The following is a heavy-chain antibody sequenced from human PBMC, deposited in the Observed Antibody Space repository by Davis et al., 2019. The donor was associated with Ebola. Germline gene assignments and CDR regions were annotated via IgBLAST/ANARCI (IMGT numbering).Heavy chain of an antibody. CDR2: LGTSADT. V-gene: IGHV3-23*01. CDR3: ARRFRYNWNYTYYYGMDV. CDR1: GFIFSSYV. J-gene: IGHJ6*04. Sequence: GESLKISCSASGFIFSSYVMSWVRQAPGKGLEWVSTLGTSADTYYADSVKGRFTISRDNSKNTLYLQMNSLRAEDTAVYYCARRFRYNWNYTYYYGMDVWGKGTTVTVSS. D-gene: IGHD1-7*01.